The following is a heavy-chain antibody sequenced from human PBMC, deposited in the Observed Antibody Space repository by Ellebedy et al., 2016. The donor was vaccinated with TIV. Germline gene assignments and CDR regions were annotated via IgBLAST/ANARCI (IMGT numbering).Heavy chain of an antibody. CDR2: ISAYNGDA. CDR1: GYTFTSYG. J-gene: IGHJ4*02. V-gene: IGHV1-18*04. Sequence: ASVKVSCKASGYTFTSYGISWVRQAPGQGLEWMGWISAYNGDANYAQKLQARVTMTTETSTSTAYMELRSLRSDDTAVYYCARGVTMIVVAIDYWGQGTLVTVSS. D-gene: IGHD3-22*01. CDR3: ARGVTMIVVAIDY.